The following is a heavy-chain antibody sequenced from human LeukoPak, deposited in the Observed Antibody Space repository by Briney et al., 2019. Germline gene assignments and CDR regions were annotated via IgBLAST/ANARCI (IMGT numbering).Heavy chain of an antibody. CDR2: IYYSGST. V-gene: IGHV4-30-4*08. CDR3: ARGASCGGDCYSTTKAYDAIDI. D-gene: IGHD2-21*01. CDR1: GGSISSGDYY. Sequence: PSETLSLTCTVSGGSISSGDYYWSWIRQPPGKGLEWIGYIYYSGSTYYNPSLKSRVTISVDTSKNQFSLKLSSVTAADTAVYYCARGASCGGDCYSTTKAYDAIDIWGQGTMVTVSS. J-gene: IGHJ3*02.